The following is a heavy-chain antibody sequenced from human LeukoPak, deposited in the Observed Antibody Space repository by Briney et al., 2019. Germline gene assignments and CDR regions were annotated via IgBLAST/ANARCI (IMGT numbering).Heavy chain of an antibody. J-gene: IGHJ4*02. CDR1: GFTLGDYA. CDR3: TRDSGWYYFDY. D-gene: IGHD6-19*01. Sequence: GGSLRLSCTASGFTLGDYAMSWVRQAPGKGLEWVGFIRSKAYGGTTEYAASVKGRFTISRDDSKSIAYLQMNSLKTEDTAVYYCTRDSGWYYFDYWGQGTLVTVSS. CDR2: IRSKAYGGTT. V-gene: IGHV3-49*04.